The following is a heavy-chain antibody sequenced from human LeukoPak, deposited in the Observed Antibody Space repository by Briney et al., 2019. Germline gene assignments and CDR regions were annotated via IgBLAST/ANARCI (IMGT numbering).Heavy chain of an antibody. V-gene: IGHV4-61*02. D-gene: IGHD2-2*01. CDR2: IYTSGST. CDR1: GGSISSGSYY. Sequence: SQTLSLTCTVSGGSISSGSYYWSRIRQPAGKGLEWIGRIYTSGSTNYNPSLKSRVTISVDTSKNQISLKLSSVTAADTAVYYCARSFQDQLLLNNWFDPWGQGTLVTVSS. J-gene: IGHJ5*02. CDR3: ARSFQDQLLLNNWFDP.